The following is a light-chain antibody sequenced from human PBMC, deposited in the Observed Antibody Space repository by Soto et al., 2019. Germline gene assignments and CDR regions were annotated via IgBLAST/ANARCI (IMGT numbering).Light chain of an antibody. V-gene: IGLV2-14*01. CDR1: SGDVASYNY. Sequence: SALTQPASVSGSPGQSITISCTGTSGDVASYNYVSWYQQHPGKAPQVLIYDVSSRPSGISSRFSGSKSGNTASLTISGLQAEDEADYYCSSYSSSSTRYAFGTGTKVPVL. CDR2: DVS. J-gene: IGLJ1*01. CDR3: SSYSSSSTRYA.